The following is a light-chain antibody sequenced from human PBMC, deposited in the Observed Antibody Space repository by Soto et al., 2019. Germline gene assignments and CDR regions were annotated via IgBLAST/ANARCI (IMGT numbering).Light chain of an antibody. Sequence: QSALTQPAFVSGSPGQSITISCTGTNSDVGGYNFVSWYQQHPGKVPKLMLYDVTNRPSGVSNRFSGSKSGNTASLTISGLQAEYEADYYCSSYTSSSTLVFGTGTKVTVL. CDR3: SSYTSSSTLV. J-gene: IGLJ1*01. V-gene: IGLV2-14*01. CDR1: NSDVGGYNF. CDR2: DVT.